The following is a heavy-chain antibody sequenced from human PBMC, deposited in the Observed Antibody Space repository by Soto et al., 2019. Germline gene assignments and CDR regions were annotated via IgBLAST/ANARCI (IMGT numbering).Heavy chain of an antibody. CDR1: GGTFSSYA. J-gene: IGHJ4*02. V-gene: IGHV1-69*01. CDR3: ARALGVYTATCTGH. D-gene: IGHD3-10*02. Sequence: QVQLVQSGAEVKKPGSSVKVSCKASGGTFSSYAISWVRQAPGQGLEWMGGLIPIFGTANYAQKFQGRVMITADESTSTAYMDLRRLRSEDTAVYYCARALGVYTATCTGHWCQGPLVTVSS. CDR2: LIPIFGTA.